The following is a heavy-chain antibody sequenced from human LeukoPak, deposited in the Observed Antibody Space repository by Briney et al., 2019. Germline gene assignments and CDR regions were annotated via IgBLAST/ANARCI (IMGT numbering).Heavy chain of an antibody. J-gene: IGHJ4*02. V-gene: IGHV3-48*03. CDR3: ATDIHPFVVVPTAMEY. CDR2: ISSSGSTI. Sequence: GGSLRLSCAASGFTFSSYEMNWVRQAPGKGLEWVSYISSSGSTIYYADSVKGRFTISRDNSKNMLYLQMNSLRAEDTAVYYCATDIHPFVVVPTAMEYRGQGTLVTVSS. CDR1: GFTFSSYE. D-gene: IGHD2-2*01.